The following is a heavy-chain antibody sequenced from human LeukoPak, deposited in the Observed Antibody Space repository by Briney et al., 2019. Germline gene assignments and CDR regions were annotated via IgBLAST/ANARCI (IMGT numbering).Heavy chain of an antibody. CDR3: ARKAQYNGHYPLDY. D-gene: IGHD1-7*01. V-gene: IGHV3-23*01. J-gene: IGHJ4*02. Sequence: GGSLRLSCAASGFTFTSYSMSWVRQAPGKGLEWVSGTSVRGDYTYYADSVKGRFTISRDSSKNTLFLQMNSLRAEDTALYFCARKAQYNGHYPLDYWGQGTLVTVSS. CDR1: GFTFTSYS. CDR2: TSVRGDYT.